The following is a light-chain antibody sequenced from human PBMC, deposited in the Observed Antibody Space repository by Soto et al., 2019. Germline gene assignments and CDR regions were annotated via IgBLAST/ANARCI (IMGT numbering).Light chain of an antibody. J-gene: IGKJ5*01. CDR3: QQSYSSPIT. V-gene: IGKV1-39*01. Sequence: DIQMTQSPSTLPASVGDRVTITYRASQSISNWLAWYQQKPGTAPKLLIYGASGLQSGVPSRFSGSGYGTDFTLIISSLQTEDFATYYCQQSYSSPITFAQGTRLEIK. CDR1: QSISNW. CDR2: GAS.